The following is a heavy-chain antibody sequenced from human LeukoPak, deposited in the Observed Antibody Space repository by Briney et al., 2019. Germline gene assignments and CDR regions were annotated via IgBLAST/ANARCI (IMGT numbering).Heavy chain of an antibody. CDR3: ARGPPTIVVVITTGDFDS. CDR2: VNPNSGGT. D-gene: IGHD3-22*01. J-gene: IGHJ4*02. V-gene: IGHV1-2*02. Sequence: ASVKVSCKASGYTFTGYYIHWVRQAPGQGLEWMGWVNPNSGGTNYAQKFQGRVTMTRDTSISTAYMELRRLRSDDRAVYYCARGPPTIVVVITTGDFDSWGQGTLVTVSS. CDR1: GYTFTGYY.